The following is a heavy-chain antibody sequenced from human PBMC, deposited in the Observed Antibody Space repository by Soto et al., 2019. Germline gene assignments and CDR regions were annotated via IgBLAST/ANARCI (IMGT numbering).Heavy chain of an antibody. D-gene: IGHD6-13*01. CDR3: ARTAGGRVRGALDI. CDR1: GFTFRSYG. Sequence: QEQLVESGGGVVQPGRSLRLSCVASGFTFRSYGMHWVRQATGKGLEWVAVMSDDESKQYYADSVKGRFTISRDNSKNTLFLQMDTLISEDTAVYYCARTAGGRVRGALDIWGQGTMVTVSS. CDR2: MSDDESKQ. V-gene: IGHV3-30-3*01. J-gene: IGHJ3*02.